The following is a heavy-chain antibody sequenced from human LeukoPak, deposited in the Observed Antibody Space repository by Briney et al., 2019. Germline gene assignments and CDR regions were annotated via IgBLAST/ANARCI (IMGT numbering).Heavy chain of an antibody. D-gene: IGHD5-24*01. CDR2: IRYDESNK. J-gene: IGHJ3*02. Sequence: GGSLRLSCAASGFTFSSYGMHWVRQAPGKGLEWVAFIRYDESNKYYADPVKGRFTISRDNSKNTLFLRMNSLRAEDTAVYYCAKGGYNWAGGDAFDIWGQGTTVTVSS. CDR1: GFTFSSYG. CDR3: AKGGYNWAGGDAFDI. V-gene: IGHV3-30*02.